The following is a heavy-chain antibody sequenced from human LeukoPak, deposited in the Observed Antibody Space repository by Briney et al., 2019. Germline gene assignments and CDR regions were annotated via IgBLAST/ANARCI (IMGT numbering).Heavy chain of an antibody. Sequence: HPGGSLRLSCAASGFTFSSYGMHWVRQAPGKGLEWVAVIWYDGSNKYYADSVKGQFTISRDNSKNTLYLQMNSLRAEDTAVYYCAKSPNQWLAPGYFQHWGQGTLVTVSS. J-gene: IGHJ1*01. CDR1: GFTFSSYG. CDR3: AKSPNQWLAPGYFQH. V-gene: IGHV3-33*06. D-gene: IGHD3-22*01. CDR2: IWYDGSNK.